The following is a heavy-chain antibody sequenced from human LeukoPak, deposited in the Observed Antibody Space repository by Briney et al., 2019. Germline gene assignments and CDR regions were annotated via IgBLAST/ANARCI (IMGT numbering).Heavy chain of an antibody. CDR2: ISGSGGTI. D-gene: IGHD4-17*01. CDR1: GFTFSDYY. Sequence: GGSLRLSCAASGFTFSDYYMSWIRQAPGKGLEWVSYISGSGGTIYYADSVKGRFTIPRDNAKNSLYLQMDSLRAEDTAVYYCARDPGLHDYGDYSWFDPWGQGTLVTVSS. CDR3: ARDPGLHDYGDYSWFDP. V-gene: IGHV3-11*01. J-gene: IGHJ5*02.